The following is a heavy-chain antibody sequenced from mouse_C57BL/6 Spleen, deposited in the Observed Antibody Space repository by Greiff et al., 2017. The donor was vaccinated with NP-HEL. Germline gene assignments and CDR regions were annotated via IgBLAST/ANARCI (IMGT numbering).Heavy chain of an antibody. CDR1: GYAFSSYW. Sequence: VQLQQSGAELVKPGASVKISCKASGYAFSSYWMNWVKQRPGKGLEWIGQIYPGDGDTNYNGKFKGKATLTADKSSSTAYIHLNSLNSEDSAVYFCAREGYFYCSSPLGFWGQSTTLTVSS. D-gene: IGHD1-1*01. CDR3: AREGYFYCSSPLGF. V-gene: IGHV1-80*01. J-gene: IGHJ2*01. CDR2: IYPGDGDT.